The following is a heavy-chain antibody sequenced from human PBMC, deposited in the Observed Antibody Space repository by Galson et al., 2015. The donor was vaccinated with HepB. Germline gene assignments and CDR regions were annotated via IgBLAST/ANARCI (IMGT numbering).Heavy chain of an antibody. CDR3: ARHGYCSGGSCYSPPDETHKYYYGMDV. Sequence: SGDSAAWNWIRQSPSRGLEWLGRTYYRSKWYNDYAVSVKSRITINPDTSKNQFSLKLSSVTAADTAVYYCARHGYCSGGSCYSPPDETHKYYYGMDVWGQGTTVTVSS. V-gene: IGHV6-1*01. CDR1: SGDSAA. D-gene: IGHD2-15*01. CDR2: TYYRSKWYN. J-gene: IGHJ6*02.